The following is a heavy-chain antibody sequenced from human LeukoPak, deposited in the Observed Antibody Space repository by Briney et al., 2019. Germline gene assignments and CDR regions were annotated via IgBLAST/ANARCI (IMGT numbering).Heavy chain of an antibody. Sequence: SETLSLTCAVSGGSIISNNWWSWVRQAPGKGLEWIGDIFHAGSTNYNPSLKSRVTISVDKSNSEFSLHLTSVTAADTAVYYCAIVLVPGWFDPWGQGTLVTVSS. CDR2: IFHAGST. J-gene: IGHJ5*02. D-gene: IGHD2-15*01. CDR3: AIVLVPGWFDP. CDR1: GGSIISNNW. V-gene: IGHV4-4*02.